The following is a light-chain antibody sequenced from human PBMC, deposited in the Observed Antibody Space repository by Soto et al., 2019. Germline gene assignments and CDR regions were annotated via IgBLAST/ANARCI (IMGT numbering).Light chain of an antibody. Sequence: DIVMTQSPLSLPVTPGEPASISCRSSQSLQHSNGYNYLDWYVQKPGQSPQILIYLASNRASGVPERFSGSGSGTDFTLKISRVEAEDVGTYYCMQALQTPAFGQGTKV. CDR3: MQALQTPA. CDR2: LAS. J-gene: IGKJ1*01. V-gene: IGKV2-28*01. CDR1: QSLQHSNGYNY.